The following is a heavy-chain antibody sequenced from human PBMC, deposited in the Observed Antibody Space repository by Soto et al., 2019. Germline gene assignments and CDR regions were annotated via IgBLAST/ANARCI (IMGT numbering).Heavy chain of an antibody. CDR1: GGSISSYY. D-gene: IGHD3-3*01. V-gene: IGHV4-59*01. CDR3: ARDVGFLEWFGYFDY. Sequence: SETLSLTCTVSGGSISSYYWSWIRQPPGKGLEWIGYIYYSGSTNYNPSLKSRVTISVDTSKNQFSLKLSSVTAADTAVYYCARDVGFLEWFGYFDYWGQGTLVTVSS. CDR2: IYYSGST. J-gene: IGHJ4*02.